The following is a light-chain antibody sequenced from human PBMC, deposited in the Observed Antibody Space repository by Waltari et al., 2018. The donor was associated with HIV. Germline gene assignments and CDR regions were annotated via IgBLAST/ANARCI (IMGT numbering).Light chain of an antibody. Sequence: QSALTQPPSASASPGQSVTISCTGTSSAVGVYNYISWYQQHPGKAPKLMIFEVTKRPSGVPDRFSGSKSGNTASLTVSGLQAEDEAVYYCCSYAGSDVVFGGGTKLTVL. J-gene: IGLJ2*01. CDR3: CSYAGSDVV. CDR2: EVT. V-gene: IGLV2-8*01. CDR1: SSAVGVYNY.